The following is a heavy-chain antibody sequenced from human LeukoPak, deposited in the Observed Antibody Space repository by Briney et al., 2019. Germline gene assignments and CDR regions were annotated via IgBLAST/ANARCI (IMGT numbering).Heavy chain of an antibody. J-gene: IGHJ4*02. Sequence: PGGPLRLSCAASGFTFSSYGMHWVRQAPGKGREWVAVISYDGSNAYYSDSEKGRFTIARDNSKNTLFLQMNSLRAEDTAVYYCARRGGSYFDYWGQGTLVTVSS. CDR1: GFTFSSYG. CDR2: ISYDGSNA. V-gene: IGHV3-30*03. CDR3: ARRGGSYFDY. D-gene: IGHD1-26*01.